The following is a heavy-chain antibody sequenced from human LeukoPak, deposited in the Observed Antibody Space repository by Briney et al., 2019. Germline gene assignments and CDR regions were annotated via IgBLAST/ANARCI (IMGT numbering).Heavy chain of an antibody. J-gene: IGHJ4*02. CDR1: GGSISSSSYY. Sequence: KPSETLSLTCTVSGGSISSSSYYWGWIRQPPGKGLEWIGTICYSGNTYYNPSLKSRVSISVDTSKNQFSLKLSSVTAADTAVYYCARQAVAGNGFDYWGQGTLVTVSS. V-gene: IGHV4-39*01. CDR3: ARQAVAGNGFDY. CDR2: ICYSGNT. D-gene: IGHD6-19*01.